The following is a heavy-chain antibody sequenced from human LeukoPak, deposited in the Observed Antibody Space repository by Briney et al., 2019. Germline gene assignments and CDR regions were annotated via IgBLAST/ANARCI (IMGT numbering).Heavy chain of an antibody. CDR3: ARGLGYYGISGYLNDAFDI. D-gene: IGHD3-22*01. J-gene: IGHJ3*02. Sequence: ASVKVSCKASGYTFTSYDINWVRQAAGQGLEWMGWMNPNSGNTGYGRKFQGRVTMTRNTSISTAYMELRSLRSEDRAVYYCARGLGYYGISGYLNDAFDICGQGTMITVSS. CDR2: MNPNSGNT. CDR1: GYTFTSYD. V-gene: IGHV1-8*01.